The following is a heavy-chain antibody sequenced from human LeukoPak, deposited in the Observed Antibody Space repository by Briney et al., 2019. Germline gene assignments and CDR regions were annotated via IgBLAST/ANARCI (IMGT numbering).Heavy chain of an antibody. Sequence: PGRSLRLSCAASGFTFSSYGMHWVRQAPGKGLEWVAVISYDGSEKYYVDSVKGRFTISRDNAKNSLFLQMNSLRVEDTAVYYCSGGSRFVDYWGQGTLVTVSS. V-gene: IGHV3-30*03. CDR1: GFTFSSYG. D-gene: IGHD3-16*01. CDR2: ISYDGSEK. J-gene: IGHJ4*02. CDR3: SGGSRFVDY.